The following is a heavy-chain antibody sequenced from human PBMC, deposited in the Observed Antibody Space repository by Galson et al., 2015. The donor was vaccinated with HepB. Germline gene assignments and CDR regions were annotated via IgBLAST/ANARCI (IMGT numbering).Heavy chain of an antibody. J-gene: IGHJ4*02. D-gene: IGHD1-26*01. V-gene: IGHV3-23*01. Sequence: SLRLSCAASGFTFSSYAMSWVRQAPGKGLEWVSAISGSGGSTYYADSVKGRFTISRDNSKNTLYLQMNSLRAEDTAVYYCAKDRGGSYYISDYWGQGTLVTVSS. CDR1: GFTFSSYA. CDR3: AKDRGGSYYISDY. CDR2: ISGSGGST.